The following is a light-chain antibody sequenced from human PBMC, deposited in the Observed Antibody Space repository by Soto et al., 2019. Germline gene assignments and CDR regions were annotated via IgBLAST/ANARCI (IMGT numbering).Light chain of an antibody. CDR1: QDINNY. J-gene: IGKJ3*01. CDR2: DAS. V-gene: IGKV1-33*01. CDR3: QQYDNAPL. Sequence: DIQMTQSPSSLSASVGDRVTITCQASQDINNYLNWYQQKKGKAPKLLIYDASNLQTGVPSRFSGSGSGTDFTFTISSLQPEDVAKYYCQQYDNAPLFGPGTTVEIK.